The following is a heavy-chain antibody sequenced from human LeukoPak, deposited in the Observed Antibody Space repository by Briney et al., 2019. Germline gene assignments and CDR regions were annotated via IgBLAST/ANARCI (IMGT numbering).Heavy chain of an antibody. J-gene: IGHJ4*02. Sequence: KTSETLSLTCAVYGGSFSGYYWSWIRQPPGKGLEWIGEINHSGSTNYNPSLKSRVTISVDTSKNQFSLKLSSVTAADTVVYYCACLTGSPPHTVPRDYWGQGTLVTVSS. CDR2: INHSGST. V-gene: IGHV4-34*01. D-gene: IGHD3-16*01. CDR1: GGSFSGYY. CDR3: ACLTGSPPHTVPRDY.